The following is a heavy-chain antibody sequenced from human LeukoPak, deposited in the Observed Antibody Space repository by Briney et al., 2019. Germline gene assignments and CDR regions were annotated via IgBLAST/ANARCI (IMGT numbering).Heavy chain of an antibody. J-gene: IGHJ4*02. D-gene: IGHD3-3*01. CDR3: ARSGTAEGLVFDY. CDR2: IYRNSDGT. Sequence: ASVKVSCTASGYTFTGYYMHWVRQAPGQGLEWMGWIYRNSDGTNYAQKFQGRVTMTTDTSISTAYMELSRLRSDDTAVYYCARSGTAEGLVFDYWGQGTLVTVSS. CDR1: GYTFTGYY. V-gene: IGHV1-2*02.